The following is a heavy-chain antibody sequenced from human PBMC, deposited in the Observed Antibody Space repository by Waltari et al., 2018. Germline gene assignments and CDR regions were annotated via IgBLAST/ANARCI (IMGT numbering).Heavy chain of an antibody. V-gene: IGHV4-59*01. Sequence: QVQLQESGPGLVKPSETLSLTCTVSGDSINNYYWTWIRQPPGKGLEWIAYVYYSGTTNYNPSLKSRVTISLDRSKNQFSLRLNSVTAADTAVYYCARSMREFSSTSGGFAHWGQGTQVTVSS. CDR1: GDSINNYY. CDR3: ARSMREFSSTSGGFAH. CDR2: VYYSGTT. D-gene: IGHD2-2*01. J-gene: IGHJ4*02.